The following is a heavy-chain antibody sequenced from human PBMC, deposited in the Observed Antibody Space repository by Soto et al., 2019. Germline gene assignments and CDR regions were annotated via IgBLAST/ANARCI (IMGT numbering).Heavy chain of an antibody. CDR1: GYTFTSYG. V-gene: IGHV1-18*01. CDR2: ISAYNGNT. CDR3: ARVDYYESSGHRPDAFDI. J-gene: IGHJ3*02. D-gene: IGHD3-22*01. Sequence: ASVKVSCKASGYTFTSYGISWVRQAPGQGLEWMGWISAYNGNTNYAQKLQGRVTMTTDTSTSTAYMELRSLRSDDTAVYYCARVDYYESSGHRPDAFDIWGQGTMGTVSS.